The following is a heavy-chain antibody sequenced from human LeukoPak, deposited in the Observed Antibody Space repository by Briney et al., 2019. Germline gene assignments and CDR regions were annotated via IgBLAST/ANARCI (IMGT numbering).Heavy chain of an antibody. D-gene: IGHD3-9*01. V-gene: IGHV3-64*01. CDR2: VSNNGGST. CDR3: ARGGYYDILDYYYYYMDV. J-gene: IGHJ6*03. CDR1: GFSFSSYG. Sequence: GGSLRLSCAASGFSFSSYGMHWVRQAPGKGLEYVSAVSNNGGSTYYANSVKGRFTISRDNSKNTLYLQMGSLRAEDMAVYYCARGGYYDILDYYYYYMDVWGKGPTVTVSS.